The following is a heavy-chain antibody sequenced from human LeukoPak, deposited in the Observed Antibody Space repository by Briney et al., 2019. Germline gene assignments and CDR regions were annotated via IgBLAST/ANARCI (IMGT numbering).Heavy chain of an antibody. Sequence: GGSLRLSCAASGFTFSSYEMNWVRQAPGKGLEWVSYISSSGSTIYYADSVKGRFTISRDNAKNSLYLQMNSLRAEDTAVYYCARMGVGGSYTDAFDIWGQGTMVTVSS. D-gene: IGHD1-26*01. CDR3: ARMGVGGSYTDAFDI. J-gene: IGHJ3*02. CDR1: GFTFSSYE. V-gene: IGHV3-48*03. CDR2: ISSSGSTI.